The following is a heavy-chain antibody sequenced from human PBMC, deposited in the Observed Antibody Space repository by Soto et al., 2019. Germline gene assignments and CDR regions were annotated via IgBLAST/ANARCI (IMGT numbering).Heavy chain of an antibody. Sequence: SETLSLTCTVSGGSISSYYWSWIRQPPGKGLEWIGYIYYSGSTNYNPSLKSRVTISVDTSKNQFSLKLSSVTAADTAVYYCARQRDYYDSSGYYYVPWFDPWGQGTLVTVSS. CDR3: ARQRDYYDSSGYYYVPWFDP. V-gene: IGHV4-59*08. CDR1: GGSISSYY. D-gene: IGHD3-22*01. CDR2: IYYSGST. J-gene: IGHJ5*02.